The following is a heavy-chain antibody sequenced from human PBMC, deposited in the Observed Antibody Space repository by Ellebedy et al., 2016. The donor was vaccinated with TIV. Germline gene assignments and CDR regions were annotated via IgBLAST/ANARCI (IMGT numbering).Heavy chain of an antibody. CDR1: GGSFSGYY. Sequence: SETLSLTCAVYGGSFSGYYWSWIRQPPGKGLEWIGEINHSGSTNYNPSLKSRVTISVDTSKDQFSLRLSSVTAADTAVYYCAGVRDGRRPFDYWGQGALVTVSS. D-gene: IGHD5-24*01. CDR3: AGVRDGRRPFDY. J-gene: IGHJ4*02. V-gene: IGHV4-34*01. CDR2: INHSGST.